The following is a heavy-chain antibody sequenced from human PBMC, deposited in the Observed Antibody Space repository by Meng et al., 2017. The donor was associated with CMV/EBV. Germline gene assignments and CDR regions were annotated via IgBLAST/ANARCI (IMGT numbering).Heavy chain of an antibody. Sequence: LKEPGPPPVKPTQTLTLTCTFSGFSLSTSGVGVGWIRQPPGKALEWLALIYWDDDKRYSPSLKSRLTITKDTSKNQVVLTMTNMDPVDTATYYCARIAAAGRFDYWGQGTLVTVSS. CDR2: IYWDDDK. D-gene: IGHD6-13*01. CDR1: GFSLSTSGVG. V-gene: IGHV2-5*02. J-gene: IGHJ4*02. CDR3: ARIAAAGRFDY.